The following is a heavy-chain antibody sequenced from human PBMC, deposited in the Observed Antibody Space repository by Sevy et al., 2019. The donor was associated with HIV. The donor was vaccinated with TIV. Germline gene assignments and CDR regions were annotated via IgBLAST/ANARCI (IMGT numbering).Heavy chain of an antibody. Sequence: GGSLRLSCAASGFTFSNAWMSWVRQAPGKGLEWVGRIKSKTDGGTTDYAAPVKGRFTISRDDSKNRRYLQMNSLKTEDTAVYYCTADSSSSGGSFDYWGQGTLVTVSS. CDR3: TADSSSSGGSFDY. J-gene: IGHJ4*02. D-gene: IGHD6-6*01. V-gene: IGHV3-15*01. CDR1: GFTFSNAW. CDR2: IKSKTDGGTT.